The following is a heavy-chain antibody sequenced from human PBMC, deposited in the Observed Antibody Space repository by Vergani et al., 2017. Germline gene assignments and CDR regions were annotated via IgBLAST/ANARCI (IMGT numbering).Heavy chain of an antibody. J-gene: IGHJ4*02. CDR3: ARDSPFRWRSSWYFDY. V-gene: IGHV1-46*01. CDR1: GYTFTSYY. CDR2: INPSGGST. Sequence: QVQLVQSGAEVKKPGASVKVSCKASGYTFTSYYMHWVRQAPGQGLEWMGIINPSGGSTSYAQKFQGRVTMTRDTSTSTVYMELSSLRSEDTALYYCARDSPFRWRSSWYFDYWGQGTLVTVSS. D-gene: IGHD6-13*01.